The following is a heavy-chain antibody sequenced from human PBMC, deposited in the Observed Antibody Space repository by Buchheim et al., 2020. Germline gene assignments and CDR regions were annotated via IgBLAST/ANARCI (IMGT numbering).Heavy chain of an antibody. V-gene: IGHV4-59*01. CDR2: IYYSGST. CDR1: GGSISSYY. D-gene: IGHD2-15*01. CDR3: AREVNGGCCSGGRCYRSGWFDP. J-gene: IGHJ5*02. Sequence: QVQLQESGPGLVKPSETLSLTCTVSGGSISSYYWSWIRQPPGKGLEWIGYIYYSGSTNYNPSLKSRVTISVDTSKNQLSLKLSCVTAADTAVYYCAREVNGGCCSGGRCYRSGWFDPGGQGTL.